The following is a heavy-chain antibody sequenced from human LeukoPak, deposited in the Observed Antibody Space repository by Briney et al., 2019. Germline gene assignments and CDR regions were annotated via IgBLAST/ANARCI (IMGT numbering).Heavy chain of an antibody. CDR3: ASRTIFPPVAAFDI. D-gene: IGHD3-9*01. J-gene: IGHJ3*02. CDR2: IYPGDSNT. Sequence: GESLKISCKGSGYSFSNFKIGWVRQMPGKGLEWMGIIYPGDSNTKYSPSFQGQVTISVDKSISTAYLQWSSLKASDTAVYYCASRTIFPPVAAFDIWGQGTMVTVSS. V-gene: IGHV5-51*03. CDR1: GYSFSNFK.